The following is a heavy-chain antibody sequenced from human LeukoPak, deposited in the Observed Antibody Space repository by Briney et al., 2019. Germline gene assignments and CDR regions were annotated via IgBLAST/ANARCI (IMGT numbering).Heavy chain of an antibody. J-gene: IGHJ4*02. V-gene: IGHV3-53*01. Sequence: GGSLRLSCAASGFTVSSNYMSWVRQAPGKGLEWVSVIYSGGSTYYADSVKGRFTISRDNSKNTLYLQMNSLRAEDTAVYYCARELTGDARGYWGQGTLVTVSS. CDR3: ARELTGDARGY. D-gene: IGHD7-27*01. CDR2: IYSGGST. CDR1: GFTVSSNY.